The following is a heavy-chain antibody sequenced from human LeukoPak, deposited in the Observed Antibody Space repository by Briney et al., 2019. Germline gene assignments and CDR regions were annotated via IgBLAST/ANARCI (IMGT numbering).Heavy chain of an antibody. CDR1: GFTFSSHD. D-gene: IGHD6-19*01. Sequence: GGSLRLSCAASGFTFSSHDMHWVRQGIGKGLEWVSGIGTADDTYYPDSVKGRFTISRENAKNSLYLQMNSLRAGDTAVYYCAREALAVAGTDDGFDIWGQGTLVTVSS. CDR3: AREALAVAGTDDGFDI. V-gene: IGHV3-13*01. J-gene: IGHJ3*02. CDR2: IGTADDT.